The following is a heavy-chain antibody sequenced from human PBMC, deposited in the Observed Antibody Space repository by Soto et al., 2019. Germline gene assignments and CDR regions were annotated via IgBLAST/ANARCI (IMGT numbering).Heavy chain of an antibody. CDR2: ISSDGSNK. CDR3: AKDEYTYGSADF. J-gene: IGHJ4*02. CDR1: GFTFSNYG. Sequence: QVQLVESGGGVVQPGRSLRLSCAASGFTFSNYGMHWVRQAPGKGLEWVALISSDGSNKYSADPVKARFTISRDNSKNTLYLQMNSLRAEDTAVYYCAKDEYTYGSADFWGQGTLVTVSS. V-gene: IGHV3-30*18. D-gene: IGHD5-18*01.